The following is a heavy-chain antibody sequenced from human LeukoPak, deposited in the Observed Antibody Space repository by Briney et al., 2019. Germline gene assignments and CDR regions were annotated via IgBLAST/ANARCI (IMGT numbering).Heavy chain of an antibody. CDR2: INPNSGGT. CDR3: ARATLRRRVVVPAALPYYYMDV. Sequence: ASVKVSCKASGYTFTGYYMHWVRQAPGQGLEWMGWINPNSGGTNYAQKFQGRVTMTRDTSTSTVYMELSSLRSEDTAVYYCARATLRRRVVVPAALPYYYMDVWGKGTTVTVSS. J-gene: IGHJ6*03. CDR1: GYTFTGYY. D-gene: IGHD2-2*01. V-gene: IGHV1-2*02.